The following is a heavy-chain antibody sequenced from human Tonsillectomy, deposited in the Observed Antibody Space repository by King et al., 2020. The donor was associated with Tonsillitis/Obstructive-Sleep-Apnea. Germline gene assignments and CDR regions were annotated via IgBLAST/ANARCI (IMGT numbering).Heavy chain of an antibody. CDR1: GFSLSTSGVG. Sequence: TLKESGPTLVKPTQTLTLTCTFSGFSLSTSGVGVGWIRQPPGKALELLALIYCDDDKRYSPSLKSRLTITKDTSKNPVVLTMTNMDPVDTATYYCAHITETTVTTGYFDYWGQGTLVTVSS. D-gene: IGHD4-17*01. CDR2: IYCDDDK. CDR3: AHITETTVTTGYFDY. V-gene: IGHV2-5*02. J-gene: IGHJ4*02.